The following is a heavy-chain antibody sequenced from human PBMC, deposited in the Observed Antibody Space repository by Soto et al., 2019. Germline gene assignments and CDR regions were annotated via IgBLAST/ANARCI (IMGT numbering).Heavy chain of an antibody. CDR2: INPSGGST. D-gene: IGHD3-22*01. V-gene: IGHV1-46*01. CDR1: GYTFTSSY. CDR3: ARVPDCRDSRVTDF. Sequence: ASVKASSKASGYTFTSSYLHWVRQAPGQGLEWMGIINPSGGSTSYAQKFQGRVTMTRDTSTSTVYMELSSLRSEDTAVYYCARVPDCRDSRVTDFRGQGTVLTGS. J-gene: IGHJ4*02.